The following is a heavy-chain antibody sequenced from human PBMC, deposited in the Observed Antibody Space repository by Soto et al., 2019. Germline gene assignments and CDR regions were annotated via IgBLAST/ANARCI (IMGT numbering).Heavy chain of an antibody. V-gene: IGHV1-3*01. CDR3: AREQSGAIMTMTDAFDI. D-gene: IGHD3-22*01. CDR1: GHTFTSYA. CDR2: INAGNGNT. J-gene: IGHJ3*02. Sequence: ASVKVSCKASGHTFTSYAIHWVRQAPGPRLEWMGWINAGNGNTQYSQKFQGRVTITRDTSASIAYMEVSSLSSEDTALYYCAREQSGAIMTMTDAFDIWSQ.